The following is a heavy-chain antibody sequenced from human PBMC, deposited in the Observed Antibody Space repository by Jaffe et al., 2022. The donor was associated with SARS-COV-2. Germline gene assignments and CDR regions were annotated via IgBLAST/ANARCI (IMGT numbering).Heavy chain of an antibody. CDR1: GFTFSNHA. J-gene: IGHJ4*02. CDR3: AKRGSGAAGWDFDD. D-gene: IGHD6-19*01. V-gene: IGHV3-23*01. CDR2: ISGSGGST. Sequence: EVQLLESGGGLVQPGGSPRLSCAGSGFTFSNHAMSWVRQAPGKGLEWVSDISGSGGSTYYADPVKGRFTISRDNSKNTLYLQMNSLRAEDTAVYYCAKRGSGAAGWDFDDWGQGTLVTVSS.